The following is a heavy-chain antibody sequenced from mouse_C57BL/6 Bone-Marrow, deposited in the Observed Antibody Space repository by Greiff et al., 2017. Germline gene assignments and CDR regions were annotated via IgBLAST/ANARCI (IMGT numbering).Heavy chain of an antibody. CDR2: IDPSDSYT. J-gene: IGHJ3*01. Sequence: QVQLKQPGAELVMPGASVKLSCKASGYTFTSYWMHWVKQRPGQGLEWIGEIDPSDSYTNYNQNFKGKSTLTVDKSSSTAYMQLSSLTSEDSAVYYCATNWPGFAYWGQGTLVTVSA. D-gene: IGHD4-1*01. CDR3: ATNWPGFAY. V-gene: IGHV1-69*01. CDR1: GYTFTSYW.